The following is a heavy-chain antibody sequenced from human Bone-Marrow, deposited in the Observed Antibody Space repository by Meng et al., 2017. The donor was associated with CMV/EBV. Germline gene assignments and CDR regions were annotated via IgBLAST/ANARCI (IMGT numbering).Heavy chain of an antibody. CDR3: ARGRRDYSNYALDY. Sequence: CAVYGGSFSGYYWSWIRQPPGKGLEWIGEINHSGSTNYNPSLKSRVTISVDTSKNQFSLKLSSVTAADTAVYYCARGRRDYSNYALDYWGQGTLVTVSS. CDR2: INHSGST. D-gene: IGHD4-11*01. J-gene: IGHJ4*02. V-gene: IGHV4-34*01. CDR1: GGSFSGYY.